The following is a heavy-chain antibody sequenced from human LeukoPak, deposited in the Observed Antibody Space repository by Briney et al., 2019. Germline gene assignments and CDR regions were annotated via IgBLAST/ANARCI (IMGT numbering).Heavy chain of an antibody. CDR3: AKDTSHVDTAMVFDY. D-gene: IGHD5-18*01. CDR2: ISSSSSYI. Sequence: GGSLRLSCAASGFTFSSYSMNWVRQAPGKGLEWVSSISSSSSYIYYADSVKGRFTISRDNAKNSLYLRMNSLRAEDTALYYCAKDTSHVDTAMVFDYWGQGTLITVSS. CDR1: GFTFSSYS. J-gene: IGHJ4*02. V-gene: IGHV3-21*04.